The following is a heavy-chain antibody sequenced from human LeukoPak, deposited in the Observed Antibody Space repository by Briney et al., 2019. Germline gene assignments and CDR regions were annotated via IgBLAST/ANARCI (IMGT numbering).Heavy chain of an antibody. CDR1: GFTFNSYA. Sequence: GGSLRLSCEASGFTFNSYAMSCVRQAPGKGLEWVSAISGSGGSTYYADSVKGRFTISRDNSKNTLYLQMNSLRAEDTAVYYCAKRRLRDYYDSSGSAEYFQHWGQGTLVTVSS. V-gene: IGHV3-23*01. J-gene: IGHJ1*01. CDR2: ISGSGGST. CDR3: AKRRLRDYYDSSGSAEYFQH. D-gene: IGHD3-22*01.